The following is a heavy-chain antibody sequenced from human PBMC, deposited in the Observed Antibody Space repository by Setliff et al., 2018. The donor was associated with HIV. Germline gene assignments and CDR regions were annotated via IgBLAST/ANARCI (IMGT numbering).Heavy chain of an antibody. CDR1: GGSISSSSYY. V-gene: IGHV4-39*07. CDR3: ARDRAAFRLTY. D-gene: IGHD3-3*02. Sequence: TLSLTCTVSGGSISSSSYYWGWFRQPPGEGLEWIGSIYYSGSTYYNPSLKSRVSMSVDTSKDQVFLKLSTVTAADTAVYYCARDRAAFRLTYWGQGTLVTVSS. CDR2: IYYSGST. J-gene: IGHJ4*02.